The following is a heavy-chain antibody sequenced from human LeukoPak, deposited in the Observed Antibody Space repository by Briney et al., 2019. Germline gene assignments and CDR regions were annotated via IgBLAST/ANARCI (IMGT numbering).Heavy chain of an antibody. D-gene: IGHD3-10*01. CDR2: IYYSGST. Sequence: SETLSLTCTVSGGSISSYYWSWIRQPPGKGLEWIGYIYYSGSTNYNPSLKSRVTISVDTSKNQFSLKLSSVTAAGTAVYYCARTVRGVTPFDYWGQGTLVTVSS. J-gene: IGHJ4*02. CDR3: ARTVRGVTPFDY. V-gene: IGHV4-59*01. CDR1: GGSISSYY.